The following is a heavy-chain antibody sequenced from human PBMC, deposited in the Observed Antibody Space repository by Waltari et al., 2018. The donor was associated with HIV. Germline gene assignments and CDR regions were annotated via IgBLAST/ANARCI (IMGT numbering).Heavy chain of an antibody. D-gene: IGHD4-17*01. Sequence: QVHLVQSGAELKKTGASVKLSCKASGYTFTNFGINWVRQAPGQGLEWMGWFNSYNGDTKYAQKFQDRVTMTTDTSTSTAYMELRSLRSDATAVYYCARFFPTATTTGWYLDLWGPGTLVTMSS. CDR2: FNSYNGDT. CDR3: ARFFPTATTTGWYLDL. J-gene: IGHJ2*01. CDR1: GYTFTNFG. V-gene: IGHV1-18*01.